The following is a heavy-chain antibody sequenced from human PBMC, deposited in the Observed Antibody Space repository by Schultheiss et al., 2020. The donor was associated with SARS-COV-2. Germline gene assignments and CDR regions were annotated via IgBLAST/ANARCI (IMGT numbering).Heavy chain of an antibody. Sequence: SETLSLTCTVSGGSISSYYWSWIRQPPGKGLEWIGYIYYSGSTYYNPSLKSRVTISVDTSKNQFSLKLSSVTAADTAVYYCVGGAHYYYYGMDVWGQGTTVTVSS. D-gene: IGHD3-16*01. CDR2: IYYSGST. J-gene: IGHJ6*02. CDR3: VGGAHYYYYGMDV. CDR1: GGSISSYY. V-gene: IGHV4-59*08.